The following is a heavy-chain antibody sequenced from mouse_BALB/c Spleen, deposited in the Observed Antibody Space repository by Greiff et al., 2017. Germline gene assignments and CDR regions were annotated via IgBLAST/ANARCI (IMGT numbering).Heavy chain of an antibody. J-gene: IGHJ1*01. CDR3: ARYFDV. CDR1: GYTFTSYW. CDR2: INPSNGRT. V-gene: IGHV1S81*02. Sequence: QVQLKQPGAELVKPGASVKLSCKASGYTFTSYWMHWVKQRPGQGLEWIGEINPSNGRTNYNEKFKSKATLTVDKSSSTAYMQLSSLTSEDSAVYYCARYFDVWGAGTTVTVSS.